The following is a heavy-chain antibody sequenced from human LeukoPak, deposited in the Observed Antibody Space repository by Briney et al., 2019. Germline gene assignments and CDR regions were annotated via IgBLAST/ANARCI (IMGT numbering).Heavy chain of an antibody. J-gene: IGHJ5*01. V-gene: IGHV3-30*18. D-gene: IGHD6-13*01. CDR3: AKLRGVAAAGTGYFDP. Sequence: PGGSLRLSCAASGFTFSNYGMHWVRQAPGKGLEWVAVISYDGSNKYYADSVKGRFTISRDNSKNTLYLQMNSLRGDDTAVYYCAKLRGVAAAGTGYFDPWGQGTLVTVSS. CDR1: GFTFSNYG. CDR2: ISYDGSNK.